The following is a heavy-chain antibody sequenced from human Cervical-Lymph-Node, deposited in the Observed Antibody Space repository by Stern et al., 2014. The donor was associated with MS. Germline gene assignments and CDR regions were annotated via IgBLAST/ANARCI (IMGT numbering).Heavy chain of an antibody. CDR2: ISGYNGGT. CDR3: ARGPYCSSTSCYTNGYYFYGLDV. D-gene: IGHD2-2*02. CDR1: GYTFTSFG. V-gene: IGHV1-18*01. Sequence: QVPLVQSGAEVRKPGASVKVSCKASGYTFTSFGISWVRRPPGQGLEWMGWISGYNGGTNYPQKFQGRVILTTDTSTSTAYMDLTSLRSDDTAMYYCARGPYCSSTSCYTNGYYFYGLDVWGQGTTVTVSS. J-gene: IGHJ6*02.